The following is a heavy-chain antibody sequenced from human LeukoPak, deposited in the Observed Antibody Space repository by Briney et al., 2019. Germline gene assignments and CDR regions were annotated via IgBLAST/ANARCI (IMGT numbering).Heavy chain of an antibody. CDR2: ISSSGSTI. J-gene: IGHJ4*02. V-gene: IGHV3-48*03. Sequence: RGSLRRSCAASGFTFSGYEMNWVRHDPGEGLVWVLDISSSGSTIYYADSVKGRFTISRDNAKNSLYLQMNSLRAEDTAVYYCARVHEYYYGSGPFDYWGQGTLVTVSS. CDR3: ARVHEYYYGSGPFDY. D-gene: IGHD3-10*01. CDR1: GFTFSGYE.